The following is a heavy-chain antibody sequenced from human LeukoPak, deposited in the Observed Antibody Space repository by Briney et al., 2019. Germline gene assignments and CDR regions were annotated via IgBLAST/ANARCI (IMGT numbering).Heavy chain of an antibody. D-gene: IGHD3-10*01. CDR1: GGSISSGSYY. CDR3: ARVDGSRYYYYYTDV. J-gene: IGHJ6*03. Sequence: SETLSLTCTVSGGSISSGSYYWSWIRQPAGKGLEWIGRIYTSGSTNYNPSLKSRVTISVDTSKNQFSLKLSSVTAADTVVYYCARVDGSRYYYYYTDVWGKGTTVTVSS. V-gene: IGHV4-61*02. CDR2: IYTSGST.